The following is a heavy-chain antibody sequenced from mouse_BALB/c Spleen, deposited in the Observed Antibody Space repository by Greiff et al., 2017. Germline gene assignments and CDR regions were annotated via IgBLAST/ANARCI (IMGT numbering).Heavy chain of an antibody. CDR1: GFTFSSYT. CDR2: ISNGGGST. CDR3: ARHDGLAWFAY. D-gene: IGHD2-3*01. Sequence: EVHLVESGGGLVQPGGSLKLSCAASGFTFSSYTMSWVRQTPEKRLEWVAYISNGGGSTYYPDTVKGRFTISRDNAKNTLYLQMSSLKSEDTAMYYCARHDGLAWFAYWGQGTLVTVSA. J-gene: IGHJ3*01. V-gene: IGHV5-12-2*01.